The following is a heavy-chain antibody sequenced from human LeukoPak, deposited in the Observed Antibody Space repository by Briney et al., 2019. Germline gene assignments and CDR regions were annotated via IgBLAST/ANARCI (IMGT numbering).Heavy chain of an antibody. J-gene: IGHJ3*02. CDR1: GGSISSSNW. CDR2: IYHSGST. V-gene: IGHV4-4*02. Sequence: SETLSLTCAVSGGSISSSNWWSWVRQPPGKGLEWIGEIYHSGSTNYNPSLKSRVTISVDKSKNQFSLKLSSVTAADTAVYYCARGGIAVAGTDAFDIWGQGTMVTVSS. D-gene: IGHD6-19*01. CDR3: ARGGIAVAGTDAFDI.